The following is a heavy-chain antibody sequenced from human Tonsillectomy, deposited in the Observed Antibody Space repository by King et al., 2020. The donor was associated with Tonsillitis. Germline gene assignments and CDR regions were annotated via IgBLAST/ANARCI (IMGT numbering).Heavy chain of an antibody. CDR1: GFTVSSNY. J-gene: IGHJ6*02. CDR2: IYSGGST. CDR3: ACRRTHYDFWSGYYLSGRDV. V-gene: IGHV3-53*01. D-gene: IGHD3-3*01. Sequence: VQLVESGGGLIQPGGSLRLSCAASGFTVSSNYMSWVRQAPGKGLEWVSAIYSGGSTYYADSVKGRFTISSENSKNTMYLQMNSLRAGDRAGYYCACRRTHYDFWSGYYLSGRDVWGQGTTVTVSS.